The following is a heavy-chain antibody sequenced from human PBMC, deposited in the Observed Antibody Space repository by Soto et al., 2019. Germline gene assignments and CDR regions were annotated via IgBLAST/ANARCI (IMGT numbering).Heavy chain of an antibody. CDR1: GFTFSSYA. Sequence: EGQLLESGGGLLQPGGSLRLSCAASGFTFSSYAMSWVRQAPGKGLEWVSAFSGSGGHTYYAASEKGRFTISRDNSKNTLYLQMNSLRAEDTAVYYCAKGGSWPSYGMDVWGQGTTVTVSS. J-gene: IGHJ6*02. V-gene: IGHV3-23*01. CDR2: FSGSGGHT. D-gene: IGHD6-13*01. CDR3: AKGGSWPSYGMDV.